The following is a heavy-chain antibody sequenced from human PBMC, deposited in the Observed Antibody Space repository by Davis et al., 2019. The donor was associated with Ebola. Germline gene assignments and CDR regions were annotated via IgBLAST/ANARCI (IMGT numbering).Heavy chain of an antibody. V-gene: IGHV1-8*02. D-gene: IGHD3-22*01. CDR3: ARAPTWSEINYYCLDY. J-gene: IGHJ4*02. Sequence: ASVKVSCKASGGTFSSYAISWVRQAPGQGLEWMGWMNPNSGNTGYAQKFQGRITMTRNTSISTAYMELSSLRSDDTAVYYCARAPTWSEINYYCLDYWGQGTLVTVSS. CDR1: GGTFSSYA. CDR2: MNPNSGNT.